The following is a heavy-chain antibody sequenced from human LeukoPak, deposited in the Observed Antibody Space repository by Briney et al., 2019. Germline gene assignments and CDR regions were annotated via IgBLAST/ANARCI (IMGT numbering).Heavy chain of an antibody. CDR2: INAGNGNT. CDR1: GYTFTSYA. J-gene: IGHJ4*02. Sequence: ASVKVSCKASGYTFTSYAMHWVRQAPGQRLEWMGWINAGNGNTKYSQEFQGRVTITRDTSASTAYMELSSLRSEDMAVYYCAREGRYYDSSGYYEAPFDYWGQGILVTVSS. D-gene: IGHD3-22*01. CDR3: AREGRYYDSSGYYEAPFDY. V-gene: IGHV1-3*03.